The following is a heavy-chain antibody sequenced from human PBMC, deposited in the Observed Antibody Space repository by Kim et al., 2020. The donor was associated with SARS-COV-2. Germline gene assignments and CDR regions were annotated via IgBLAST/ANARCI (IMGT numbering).Heavy chain of an antibody. CDR2: ISYDGSNK. CDR3: AKDPRARSRGAFDI. Sequence: GGSLRLSCAASGFTFSSYGMHWVRQAPRKGLEWVAVISYDGSNKYYADSVKGRFTISRDNSKNTLYLQMNSLRAEDTAVYYCAKDPRARSRGAFDIWGQGTMVTVSS. J-gene: IGHJ3*02. CDR1: GFTFSSYG. V-gene: IGHV3-30*18.